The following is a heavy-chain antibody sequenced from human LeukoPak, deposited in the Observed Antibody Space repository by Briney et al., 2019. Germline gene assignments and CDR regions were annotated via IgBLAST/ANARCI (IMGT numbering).Heavy chain of an antibody. D-gene: IGHD6-6*01. J-gene: IGHJ4*02. CDR2: INHNGNVN. Sequence: GSLRLSCAASGFTFSSYWMNWARQAPGKGLEWVASINHNGNVNYYVDSVKGRFTISRDNAKNSLYLQMNSLRAEDTAVYYCARVVDSSSSPDYWGQGTLVTVSS. CDR1: GFTFSSYW. V-gene: IGHV3-7*01. CDR3: ARVVDSSSSPDY.